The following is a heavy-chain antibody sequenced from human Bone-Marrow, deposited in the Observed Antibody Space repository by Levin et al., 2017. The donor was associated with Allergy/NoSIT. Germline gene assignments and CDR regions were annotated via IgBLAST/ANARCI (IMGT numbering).Heavy chain of an antibody. J-gene: IGHJ4*02. CDR2: IYYSGGT. V-gene: IGHV4-31*03. CDR1: GASIRSGGYY. Sequence: SETLSLTCTVSGASIRSGGYYWSWIRQHPGTGLEWIGFIYYSGGTRYNPSLLSRVSVSLDTSKNQFFLKLPSVTAADTAVYYCAGSLNRGVIPSLNFDYWGQGTLVTVSS. D-gene: IGHD3-10*01. CDR3: AGSLNRGVIPSLNFDY.